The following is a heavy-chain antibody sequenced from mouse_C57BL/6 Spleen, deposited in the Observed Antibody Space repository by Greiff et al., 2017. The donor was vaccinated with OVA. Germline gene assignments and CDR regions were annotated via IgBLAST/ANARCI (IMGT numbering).Heavy chain of an antibody. V-gene: IGHV1-69*01. CDR2: IDPSDSYT. J-gene: IGHJ1*03. D-gene: IGHD1-1*01. CDR3: ARVYGSSPYWYFDV. Sequence: QVQLQQPGAELVMPGASVKLSCKASGYTFTSYWMHWVKQRPGQGLEWIGEIDPSDSYTNYNQKFKGKSTLTVDKSSSTAYMQLSSLTSEDSAVYYCARVYGSSPYWYFDVWGTGTKVTVSS. CDR1: GYTFTSYW.